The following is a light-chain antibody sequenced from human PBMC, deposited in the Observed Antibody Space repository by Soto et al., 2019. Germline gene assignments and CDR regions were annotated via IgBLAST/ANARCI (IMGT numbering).Light chain of an antibody. CDR2: ETS. V-gene: IGKV3-11*01. J-gene: IGKJ2*01. CDR3: QVRTEWPPFEYT. CDR1: QSVDTM. Sequence: EIVLTQSPASLSLSAGERVTLSCRASQSVDTMVAWYQQQVGRTPRLLIYETSNRATGVPGRFSGSGSGTDFALTISRLEPEDFAVYFCQVRTEWPPFEYTFGQGTKL.